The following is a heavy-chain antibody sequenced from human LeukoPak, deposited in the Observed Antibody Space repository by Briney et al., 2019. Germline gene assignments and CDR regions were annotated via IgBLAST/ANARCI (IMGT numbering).Heavy chain of an antibody. J-gene: IGHJ2*01. D-gene: IGHD2-15*01. Sequence: SQTLSLTCTVSGGSISSGGYYWSWIRQHPGKGLEWIGYIYYSGSTYYNPSLKSRVTISVDTSKNQFPLKLSSVTAADTAVYYCARNSGGEMFWYFDLWGRGTLVTVSS. V-gene: IGHV4-31*03. CDR3: ARNSGGEMFWYFDL. CDR1: GGSISSGGYY. CDR2: IYYSGST.